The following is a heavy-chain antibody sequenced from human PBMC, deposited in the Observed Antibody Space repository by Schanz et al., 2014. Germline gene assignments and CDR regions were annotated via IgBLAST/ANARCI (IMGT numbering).Heavy chain of an antibody. CDR1: GFTFSNYA. CDR3: AGAVATIRADSFDI. Sequence: QVQLVESGGGVVRPGGSLRLSCAGSGFTFSNYAIHWVRQAPGKGLEWVGVISSDGNQQYYVDSVRGRFTMSRDNSNNTVFLQMSSLRAEDTAVYYCAGAVATIRADSFDIWGQGTMVAVSS. CDR2: ISSDGNQQ. V-gene: IGHV3-30*04. D-gene: IGHD5-12*01. J-gene: IGHJ3*02.